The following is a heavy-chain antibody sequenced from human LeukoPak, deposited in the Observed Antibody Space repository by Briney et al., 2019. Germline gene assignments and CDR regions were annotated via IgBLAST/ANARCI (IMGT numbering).Heavy chain of an antibody. D-gene: IGHD6-6*01. V-gene: IGHV4-34*01. Sequence: SETLSLTCAVYGGSFSGYYWSWTRHPPGKGLEWIGEINHSGSTNYNPSLKSRVTISVDTSKNQFSLKLSSVTAADTAVYYCARGVARSSKFHFSYYFDYWGQGTLVTVSS. CDR3: ARGVARSSKFHFSYYFDY. CDR2: INHSGST. J-gene: IGHJ4*02. CDR1: GGSFSGYY.